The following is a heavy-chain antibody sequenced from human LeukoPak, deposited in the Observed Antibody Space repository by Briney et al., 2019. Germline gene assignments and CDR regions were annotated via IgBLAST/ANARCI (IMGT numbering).Heavy chain of an antibody. CDR2: ISSSSSYI. V-gene: IGHV3-21*01. CDR1: GFTFSSYS. J-gene: IGHJ3*02. Sequence: GGSLRLYGAASGFTFSSYSMNWVRQAPGKGLEWVSSISSSSSYIYYADSVKGQFTISRDNAKNSLYLQMNSLRAEDTAVYYCARDLVLGSGYDSYDAFDIWGQGTMVTVSS. D-gene: IGHD5-12*01. CDR3: ARDLVLGSGYDSYDAFDI.